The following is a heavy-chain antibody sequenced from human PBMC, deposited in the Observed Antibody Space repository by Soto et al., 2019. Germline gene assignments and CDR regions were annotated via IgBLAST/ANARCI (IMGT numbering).Heavy chain of an antibody. D-gene: IGHD1-26*01. CDR1: GFTFSSYG. Sequence: GGSLRLSCAASGFTFSSYGMHWVRQAPGKGLEWVAVISYDGSNKYYADSVKGRFTISRDNSKNTLYLQMNSLRAEDTAVYYCAKGITVGSLGNYWGQGTLVTVSS. CDR3: AKGITVGSLGNY. V-gene: IGHV3-30*18. J-gene: IGHJ4*02. CDR2: ISYDGSNK.